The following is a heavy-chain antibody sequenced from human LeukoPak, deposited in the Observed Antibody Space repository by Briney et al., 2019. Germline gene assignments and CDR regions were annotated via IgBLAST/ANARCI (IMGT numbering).Heavy chain of an antibody. D-gene: IGHD2-2*03. CDR1: GGSISSSNW. CDR3: AKLGLDDYYFDY. CDR2: IYHSGST. V-gene: IGHV4-4*02. J-gene: IGHJ4*02. Sequence: SETLSLTCAVSGGSISSSNWWSWVRQPPGKGLEWIGEIYHSGSTNYNPSLKSRVTISVEKSKNQFSLKVNSVTAADTAVYYCAKLGLDDYYFDYWGQGTLVTVSS.